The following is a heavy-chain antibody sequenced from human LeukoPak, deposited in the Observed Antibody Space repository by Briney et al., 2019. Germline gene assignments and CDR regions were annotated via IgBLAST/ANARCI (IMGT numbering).Heavy chain of an antibody. V-gene: IGHV4-39*01. Sequence: SETLSLTCTVSGDSISSSTDYWGWIRQPPGTGLEWIGSIYYSGSTYYKPSLKGRVTMSVDTSKNQFSLKLSSVTAADTAVYYCARQLYGDLVNWFDPWGQGTLVTVSS. CDR2: IYYSGST. D-gene: IGHD4-17*01. J-gene: IGHJ5*02. CDR1: GDSISSSTDY. CDR3: ARQLYGDLVNWFDP.